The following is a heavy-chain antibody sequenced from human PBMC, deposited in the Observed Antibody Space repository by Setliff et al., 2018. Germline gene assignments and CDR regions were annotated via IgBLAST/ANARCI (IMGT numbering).Heavy chain of an antibody. J-gene: IGHJ6*03. Sequence: PSETLSLTCAVYSGSFSGYYWGWIRQPPGKGLEWIGSIYYSGTTYYNPSLKSPVTISIDTSKNQFSLKLSSVTAADTAIYYCARHDARGYYYYMDVWGEGTTVTVSS. CDR3: ARHDARGYYYYMDV. V-gene: IGHV4-39*01. D-gene: IGHD3-10*01. CDR1: SGSFSGYY. CDR2: IYYSGTT.